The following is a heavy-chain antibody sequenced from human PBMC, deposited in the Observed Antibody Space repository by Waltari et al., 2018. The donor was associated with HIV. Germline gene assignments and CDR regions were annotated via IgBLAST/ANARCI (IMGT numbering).Heavy chain of an antibody. Sequence: QVQLQESGPGLVKPSETLSLTCTVSGGSISSYYWSWIRQPPGKGLEWIGYIYYSGSTNYNPSLKSRVTISVDTSRNQFSLKLSSVTAADTAVYYCARGCLTQNDAFDIWGQGTMVTVSS. CDR2: IYYSGST. V-gene: IGHV4-59*01. D-gene: IGHD2-15*01. CDR3: ARGCLTQNDAFDI. CDR1: GGSISSYY. J-gene: IGHJ3*02.